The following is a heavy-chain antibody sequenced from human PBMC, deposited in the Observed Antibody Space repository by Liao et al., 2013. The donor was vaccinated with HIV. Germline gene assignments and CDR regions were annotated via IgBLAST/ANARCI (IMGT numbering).Heavy chain of an antibody. Sequence: QVQLQESGPGLVKPSETLSLTCTVSGGSISSYYWSWIRQPPGKGLEWIGYIYYSGSTNYNPSLKSRVTISVDTSKNQFSLKLSSVTAADTAVYYCAREGRYYDSSGYSAFDIWGQGTMVHRSLQ. CDR2: IYYSGST. V-gene: IGHV4-59*01. J-gene: IGHJ3*02. CDR1: GGSISSYY. CDR3: AREGRYYDSSGYSAFDI. D-gene: IGHD3-22*01.